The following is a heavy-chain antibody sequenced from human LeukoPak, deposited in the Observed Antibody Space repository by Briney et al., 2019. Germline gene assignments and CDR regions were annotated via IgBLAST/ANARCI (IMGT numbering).Heavy chain of an antibody. CDR1: GYTFTNYY. CDR2: INPSGGTT. J-gene: IGHJ4*02. D-gene: IGHD4-23*01. Sequence: ASVNVSCKASGYTFTNYYVHWVRQAPGQGLEWLGMINPSGGTTTYAQKFQGRVTMTRDTSTSTVYMELSSLRSEDTAVYYCARKTLGNPFDYWGQGSLVTVSS. V-gene: IGHV1-46*01. CDR3: ARKTLGNPFDY.